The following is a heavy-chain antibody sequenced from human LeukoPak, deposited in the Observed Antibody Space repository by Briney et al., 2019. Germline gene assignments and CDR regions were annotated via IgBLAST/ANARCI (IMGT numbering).Heavy chain of an antibody. CDR2: INSRGSVI. CDR1: GFTLSSYE. CDR3: TTDWFDYGDYGETDYYFDY. J-gene: IGHJ4*02. Sequence: GGSLRLSCSASGFTLSSYEMNWVRQAPGKGLEWVSYINSRGSVIYYIDSVKGRFTISRDNAKNSLYLQMNSLRAEDTAVYYCTTDWFDYGDYGETDYYFDYWGQGTLVTVSS. V-gene: IGHV3-48*03. D-gene: IGHD4-17*01.